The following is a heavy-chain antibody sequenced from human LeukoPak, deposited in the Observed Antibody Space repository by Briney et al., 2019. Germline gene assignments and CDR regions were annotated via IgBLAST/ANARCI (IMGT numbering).Heavy chain of an antibody. CDR2: FDFEDGET. J-gene: IGHJ4*02. Sequence: ASVKVSCKVSGHTPTELSMHWVRQAPGKGLEWMGGFDFEDGETIYAQKFQGRVTMTEDTSADTAYMELSSLRSEDSAVYFCAAGTNYDFWSGYYLDYWGQGTLVTVSS. V-gene: IGHV1-24*01. CDR3: AAGTNYDFWSGYYLDY. D-gene: IGHD3-3*01. CDR1: GHTPTELS.